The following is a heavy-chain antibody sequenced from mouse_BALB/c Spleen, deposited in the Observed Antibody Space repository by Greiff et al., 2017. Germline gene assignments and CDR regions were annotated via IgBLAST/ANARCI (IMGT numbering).Heavy chain of an antibody. CDR1: GYTFTDYE. J-gene: IGHJ3*01. D-gene: IGHD2-1*01. CDR3: TRWVYYGNYAWFAY. V-gene: IGHV1-15*01. CDR2: IDPETGGT. Sequence: QVQLQQSGAELVRPGASVTLSCKASGYTFTDYEMHWVKQTPVHGLEWIGAIDPETGGTAYNQKFKGKATLTADKSSSTAYMELRSLTSEDSAVYYCTRWVYYGNYAWFAYWGQGTLVTVSA.